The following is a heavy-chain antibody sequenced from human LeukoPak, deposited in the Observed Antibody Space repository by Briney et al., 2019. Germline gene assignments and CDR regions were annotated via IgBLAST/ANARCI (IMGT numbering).Heavy chain of an antibody. CDR1: GYTFTSYY. V-gene: IGHV1-46*01. J-gene: IGHJ4*02. D-gene: IGHD1-7*01. Sequence: ASVKVSCKASGYTFTSYYVHWVRQAPGQGLEWMGVIKPSDGFTSYAQKFQGRLTVTRDMSTSTVYMELNSLRSEETAVYFCGGEMEGTTDYWGQGTLVTVSS. CDR2: IKPSDGFT. CDR3: GGEMEGTTDY.